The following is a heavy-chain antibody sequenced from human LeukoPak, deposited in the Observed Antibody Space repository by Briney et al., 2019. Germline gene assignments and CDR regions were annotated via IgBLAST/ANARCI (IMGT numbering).Heavy chain of an antibody. Sequence: GESLKISCQASGYRSNDEWIGWVRQKPGEGLEWMGIIYPDDSHIAYSPSFQGQITISADRSITTAYLHWRSLRASDTAIYYCPLYVGLETRVPEAFDIWGQGTRVTVST. V-gene: IGHV5-51*01. CDR2: IYPDDSHI. J-gene: IGHJ3*02. D-gene: IGHD3/OR15-3a*01. CDR3: PLYVGLETRVPEAFDI. CDR1: GYRSNDEW.